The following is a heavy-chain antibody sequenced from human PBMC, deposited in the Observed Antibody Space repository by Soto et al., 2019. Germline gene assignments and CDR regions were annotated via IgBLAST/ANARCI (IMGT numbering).Heavy chain of an antibody. J-gene: IGHJ4*02. CDR1: GGTFSTSS. CDR3: TRGGCSSTSCYRSIFDY. D-gene: IGHD2-2*02. V-gene: IGHV1-69*13. Sequence: SVKVSCKASGGTFSTSSFVWVRQGPGQGLEWMGGIIPIFTRTNFAQKFQGRVTFSADESTRTTYMELRSLTSEDTAVYYCTRGGCSSTSCYRSIFDYWGQGTLVTVSS. CDR2: IIPIFTRT.